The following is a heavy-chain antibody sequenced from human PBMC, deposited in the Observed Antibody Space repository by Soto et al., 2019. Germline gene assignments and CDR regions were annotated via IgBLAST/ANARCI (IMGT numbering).Heavy chain of an antibody. CDR1: GFTFRSYW. CDR2: INLDGSEK. CDR3: ARGAMDCNEVPGD. J-gene: IGHJ1*01. V-gene: IGHV3-7*05. Sequence: EGQLVESGGGLVQPGGSLRLSCQVSGFTFRSYWMTWVRRAPGKGLEWVANINLDGSEKYYVDAVKGRFTISRDNANNSLHIDLRDLSANEKAVYYCARGAMDCNEVPGDWGQGTLVTVSS. D-gene: IGHD1-1*01.